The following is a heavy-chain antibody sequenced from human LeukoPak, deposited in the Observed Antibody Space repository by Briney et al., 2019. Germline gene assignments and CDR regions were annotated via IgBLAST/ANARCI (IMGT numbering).Heavy chain of an antibody. CDR1: GFTFSTSW. CDR3: IRDVYGALLH. J-gene: IGHJ4*02. CDR2: ISSDGSGT. Sequence: GGSLRLSCAASGFTFSTSWMHWVRQAPGKGLEWVSAISSDGSGTMYADSVKGRFTVSRDNAKNTLYVQMNSLRAEDTAVYYCIRDVYGALLHWGQGTPVTVSS. D-gene: IGHD4-17*01. V-gene: IGHV3-74*03.